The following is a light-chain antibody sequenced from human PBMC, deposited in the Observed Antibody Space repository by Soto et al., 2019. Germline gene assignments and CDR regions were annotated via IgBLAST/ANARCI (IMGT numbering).Light chain of an antibody. CDR1: QSVSSSY. Sequence: EIVLTQSPGTLSLSPGERATLSCRASQSVSSSYLAWYQQNPGQAPRLLIYDATSRDTGIPDRFSGSGSGTDLTLTISRLKPEDFAVYYCQQYGSPPVTFGKGTKLDIK. CDR3: QQYGSPPVT. J-gene: IGKJ2*01. CDR2: DAT. V-gene: IGKV3-20*01.